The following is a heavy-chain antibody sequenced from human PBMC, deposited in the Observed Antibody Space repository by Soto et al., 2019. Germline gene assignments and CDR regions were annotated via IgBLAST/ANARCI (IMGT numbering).Heavy chain of an antibody. D-gene: IGHD2-2*01. Sequence: PXGSLRLSFTASGFTFSSTWTHWVRQAPGRGLVWVSHIYSDGSITAYADSVKGRFTISRDNARNMMYLQMNSLRVEDTAVYYCATDGSYAQHVWGPGTTVTVPS. CDR1: GFTFSSTW. CDR2: IYSDGSIT. V-gene: IGHV3-74*01. CDR3: ATDGSYAQHV. J-gene: IGHJ6*02.